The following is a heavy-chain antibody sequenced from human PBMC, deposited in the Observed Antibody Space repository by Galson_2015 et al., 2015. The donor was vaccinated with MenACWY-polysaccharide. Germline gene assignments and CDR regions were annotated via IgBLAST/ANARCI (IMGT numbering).Heavy chain of an antibody. Sequence: SLRLSCAASGFTFSSYWMSWVRQAPGKGPEWVANIKGDGSVKNYVDSVKGRFSVSRDNAKNALYLQMNSLTAADTAVYYCARAYCSSTSCSLYNWFDPWGQGTLVTVSS. CDR1: GFTFSSYW. V-gene: IGHV3-7*03. CDR3: ARAYCSSTSCSLYNWFDP. J-gene: IGHJ5*02. D-gene: IGHD2-2*01. CDR2: IKGDGSVK.